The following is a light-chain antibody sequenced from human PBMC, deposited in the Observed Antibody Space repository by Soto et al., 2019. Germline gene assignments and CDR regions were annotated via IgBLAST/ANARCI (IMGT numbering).Light chain of an antibody. V-gene: IGKV3-20*01. CDR3: QQYGSSPTWT. CDR2: ATS. Sequence: EIVLTQSPGTLSLSPGERATLSCRASQSVDSTYLAWYQQKPDQSPRLLIYATSTRATGIPDRFSGSGSGTDFTLTISRLEPEDSAVYYCQQYGSSPTWTFGQGTKVDIK. CDR1: QSVDSTY. J-gene: IGKJ1*01.